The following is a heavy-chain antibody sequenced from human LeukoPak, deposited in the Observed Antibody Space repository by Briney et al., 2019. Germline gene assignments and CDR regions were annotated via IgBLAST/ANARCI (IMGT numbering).Heavy chain of an antibody. D-gene: IGHD5-24*01. V-gene: IGHV1-69*06. J-gene: IGHJ4*02. CDR3: AKTPVGMVPLDY. CDR1: GGTFSSYA. CDR2: IIPIFGTA. Sequence: ASVKVSCKASGGTFSSYAISWVRQAPGQGPEWMGGIIPIFGTANYAQKFQGRVTITADKSTTTAYMNLSSLRSEDTAVYYCAKTPVGMVPLDYWGQGTLVTVSS.